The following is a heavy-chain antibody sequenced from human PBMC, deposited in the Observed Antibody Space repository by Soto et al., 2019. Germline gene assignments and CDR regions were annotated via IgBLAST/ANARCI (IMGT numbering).Heavy chain of an antibody. J-gene: IGHJ5*02. V-gene: IGHV3-30*18. Sequence: QVQLVESGGGVVQPGRSLRLSCAASGFTFSSYGMHWVRQAPGKGLEWVAVISYDGSNKYYADSVKGRFTISRDNSKNTLYLQMNILRAEDTAVYYCAKLVRIEAAGTGWFDPLGQGTLVTVSS. CDR1: GFTFSSYG. D-gene: IGHD6-13*01. CDR3: AKLVRIEAAGTGWFDP. CDR2: ISYDGSNK.